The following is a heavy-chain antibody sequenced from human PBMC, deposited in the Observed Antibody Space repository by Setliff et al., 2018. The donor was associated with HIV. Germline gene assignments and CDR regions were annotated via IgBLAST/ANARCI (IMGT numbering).Heavy chain of an antibody. CDR2: IYNSGNP. D-gene: IGHD6-13*01. CDR3: ARSVAGTGFNYYYFMDV. Sequence: SETLSLTCTVSGGSLTFGAYYWSWIRQHPGKGLEWIGYIYNSGNPYYHPSLESRGTISVDMSKNQFSLNLSSVTAADTAVYYCARSVAGTGFNYYYFMDVWGKGTTVTVTS. V-gene: IGHV4-31*03. CDR1: GGSLTFGAYY. J-gene: IGHJ6*03.